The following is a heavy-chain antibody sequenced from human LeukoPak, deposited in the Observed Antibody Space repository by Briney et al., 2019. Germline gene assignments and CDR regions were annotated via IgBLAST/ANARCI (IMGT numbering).Heavy chain of an antibody. D-gene: IGHD3-22*01. V-gene: IGHV3-7*01. Sequence: GGSLRLSCAASGFTFNTHWMAWVRQAPGRGLEWVANIKEDGSEENYVDSVKGRFTISRDNAKNSLYLQVNSLRGEDTAVYYCARDNYYKADYWGQGTLVTVSS. CDR1: GFTFNTHW. J-gene: IGHJ4*02. CDR2: IKEDGSEE. CDR3: ARDNYYKADY.